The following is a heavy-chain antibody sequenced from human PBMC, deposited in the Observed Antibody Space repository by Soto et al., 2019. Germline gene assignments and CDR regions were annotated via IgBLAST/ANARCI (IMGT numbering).Heavy chain of an antibody. CDR2: IIPIFGTA. D-gene: IGHD1-26*01. Sequence: QVQLVQSGAEVKKPGSSVKVSCKASGVTFSSYAISWVRQAPGQGLESMGGIIPIFGTANYAQKFQGRVTITADESTSTAYMELSSLRSEDTAVYYCARTRVGAGWFDPWGQGTLVTVSS. CDR1: GVTFSSYA. V-gene: IGHV1-69*01. J-gene: IGHJ5*02. CDR3: ARTRVGAGWFDP.